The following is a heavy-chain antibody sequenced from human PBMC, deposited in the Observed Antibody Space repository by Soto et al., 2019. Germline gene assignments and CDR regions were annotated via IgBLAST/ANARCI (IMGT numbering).Heavy chain of an antibody. V-gene: IGHV3-30*18. J-gene: IGHJ4*02. D-gene: IGHD3-22*01. CDR2: ISYDGSNK. CDR1: GFTFSSYG. Sequence: GGSLRLSCAASGFTFSSYGMHWVRQAPGKGLEWVAVISYDGSNKYYADSVKGRFTISRDNSKNTLYLQMNSLRAEDTAVYYCAKDSHDIYYPNYYDSSGYYFDYWGQGTLVTVSS. CDR3: AKDSHDIYYPNYYDSSGYYFDY.